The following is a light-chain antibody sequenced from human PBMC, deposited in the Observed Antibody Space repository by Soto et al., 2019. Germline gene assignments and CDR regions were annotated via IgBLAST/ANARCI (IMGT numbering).Light chain of an antibody. V-gene: IGKV3-11*01. CDR2: DTS. J-gene: IGKJ4*01. CDR1: QSVSSF. Sequence: EIVLTQSPATLSLSPGERATLSCRASQSVSSFLAWYQQKPGQAPRLLIYDTSSRATGIPARFGGSVSGTDFTLTISSLEPEDFAVYYCQQRSNWPLTFGGGTKVEIK. CDR3: QQRSNWPLT.